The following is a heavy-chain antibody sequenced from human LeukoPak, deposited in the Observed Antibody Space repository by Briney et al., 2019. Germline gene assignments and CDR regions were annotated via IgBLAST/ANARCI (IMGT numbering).Heavy chain of an antibody. J-gene: IGHJ5*02. CDR3: ARGPSDYGDYSGWFDP. D-gene: IGHD4-17*01. CDR1: GGPFSGYY. Sequence: SETLSLTCAVYGGPFSGYYWSWICQPPGKGLEWIGEINHSGSTNYNPSLKSRVTISVDTSKNQFSLKLSSVTAADTAVYYCARGPSDYGDYSGWFDPWGQGTLVTVSS. CDR2: INHSGST. V-gene: IGHV4-34*01.